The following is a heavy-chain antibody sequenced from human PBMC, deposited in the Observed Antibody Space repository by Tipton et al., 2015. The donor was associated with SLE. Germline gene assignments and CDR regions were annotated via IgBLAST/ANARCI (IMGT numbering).Heavy chain of an antibody. CDR2: INHSGST. J-gene: IGHJ6*03. D-gene: IGHD3-22*01. V-gene: IGHV4-34*01. CDR3: ARDYFDSAGYTFIDV. CDR1: GGSFRGCY. Sequence: TLSLTCAVYGGSFRGCYWTWIRQPSGKGLEWIGEINHSGSTNYNPSLKSRVTISADMSKNQFSLRLTSVTSADTAVYYCARDYFDSAGYTFIDVWGKGTTVSVSS.